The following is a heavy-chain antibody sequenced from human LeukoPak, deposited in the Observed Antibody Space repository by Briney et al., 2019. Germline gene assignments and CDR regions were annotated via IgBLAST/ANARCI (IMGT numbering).Heavy chain of an antibody. Sequence: ASVKVSCKASGYTFTGYYMHWVRQAPGQGLEWMGWINPNSGGTNYAQKFQGRVTMTRDTSISTAYMELSRLRSDDTAVYYCARDLFVSEDPRKFDYWGQGTLATVSS. CDR3: ARDLFVSEDPRKFDY. CDR2: INPNSGGT. CDR1: GYTFTGYY. D-gene: IGHD3-3*01. V-gene: IGHV1-2*02. J-gene: IGHJ4*02.